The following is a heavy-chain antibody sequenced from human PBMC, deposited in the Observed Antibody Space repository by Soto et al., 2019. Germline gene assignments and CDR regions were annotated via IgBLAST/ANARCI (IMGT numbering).Heavy chain of an antibody. J-gene: IGHJ4*02. CDR3: ARHFNWNYDY. V-gene: IGHV4-39*01. CDR2: IYYSGST. D-gene: IGHD1-7*01. CDR1: GGSISSSSYY. Sequence: SETLSLTCTASGGSISSSSYYWGWIRQPPGKGLEWIGSIYYSGSTYYNPSLKSRVTISVDTSKNQFSLKLSSVTAADTAVYYCARHFNWNYDYWGQGTLVTVSS.